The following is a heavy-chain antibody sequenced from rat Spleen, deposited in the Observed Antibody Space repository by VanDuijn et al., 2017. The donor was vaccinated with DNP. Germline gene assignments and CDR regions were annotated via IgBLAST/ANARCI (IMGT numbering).Heavy chain of an antibody. CDR3: TRDLRVATGHPYGLDP. J-gene: IGHJ4*01. D-gene: IGHD1-3*01. CDR2: MSTSGDT. V-gene: IGHV2S12*01. Sequence: QVQLKESGPGLVQSSQTLSLTCTVSGFSLTSYGVSWVRQPPGQGLEWIAAMSTSGDTSYNSVLESRLTISRDTSKDQVFLKMNSLQTEDTAIYFCTRDLRVATGHPYGLDPWGQGISVTVSS. CDR1: GFSLTSYG.